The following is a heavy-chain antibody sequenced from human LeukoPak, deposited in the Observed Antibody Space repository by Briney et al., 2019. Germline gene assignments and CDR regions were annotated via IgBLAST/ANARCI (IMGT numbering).Heavy chain of an antibody. J-gene: IGHJ4*02. V-gene: IGHV1-18*01. D-gene: IGHD3-22*01. CDR1: GYTFISYG. Sequence: GTSVKVSCKASGYTFISYGISWMRRAPGQGLEWMGWISAYNGNTNNAQKFQGRVTVTTDTSTSTAYMELRSLRSDDTAVYYCARDDRSGYYDDWGQGTLVTVSS. CDR3: ARDDRSGYYDD. CDR2: ISAYNGNT.